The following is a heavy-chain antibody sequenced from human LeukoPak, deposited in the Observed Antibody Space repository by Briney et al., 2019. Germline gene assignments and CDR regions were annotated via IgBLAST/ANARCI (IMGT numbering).Heavy chain of an antibody. V-gene: IGHV3-23*01. CDR1: GITLSNYG. Sequence: GGSLRLSCAVSGITLSNYGMSWVRQAPGKGLEWVAGISDTGGSTNYADSVKGRFTISRDNPKNTLYLQMNSLRAEDTAVYYCARDLGSSLDYWGQGTLVTVSS. D-gene: IGHD6-13*01. CDR3: ARDLGSSLDY. J-gene: IGHJ4*02. CDR2: ISDTGGST.